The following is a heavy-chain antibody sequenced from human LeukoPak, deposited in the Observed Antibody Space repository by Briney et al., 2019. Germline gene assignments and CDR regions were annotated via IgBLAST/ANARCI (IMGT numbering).Heavy chain of an antibody. D-gene: IGHD6-13*01. CDR3: AGDRCSSWSSTLFDY. Sequence: SETLSLTCAVYGGSFSGYYWGWIRQPPGKGLEWIGSIYYSGSTNYNPSLKRRVTISVGTSKNQFLLKLSSVTAADTAVCYCAGDRCSSWSSTLFDYWGQGTLVTVSS. CDR2: IYYSGST. J-gene: IGHJ4*02. V-gene: IGHV4-34*01. CDR1: GGSFSGYY.